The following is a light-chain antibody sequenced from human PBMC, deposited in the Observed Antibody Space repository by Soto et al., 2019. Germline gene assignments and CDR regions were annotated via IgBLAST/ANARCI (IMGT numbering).Light chain of an antibody. CDR3: NSQRSSGTRV. Sequence: QSALTQPASVSGSPGQSITISCTGTSSDVGAYNFVSWHQQHPGKAPKLMIYNVYDRPSGISYRFSGSKSGYTASLTISGLQAEDEADYYCNSQRSSGTRVFGTGTKLTVL. J-gene: IGLJ1*01. CDR1: SSDVGAYNF. V-gene: IGLV2-14*03. CDR2: NVY.